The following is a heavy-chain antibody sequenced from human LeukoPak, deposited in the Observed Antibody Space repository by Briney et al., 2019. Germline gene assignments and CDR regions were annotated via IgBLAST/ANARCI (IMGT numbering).Heavy chain of an antibody. Sequence: PSETLSLTCTVSGGSITAGNHHWGWIRQPPGKGLEWIGSVYYSGSIFSDTSHKSRVTISGDTSKNQFSLSLSSVTAADTAVYYCGGLNPGYVAGPHDSWGQGMLVTVSS. D-gene: IGHD3-16*01. CDR2: VYYSGSI. CDR1: GGSITAGNHH. CDR3: GGLNPGYVAGPHDS. J-gene: IGHJ5*01. V-gene: IGHV4-39*01.